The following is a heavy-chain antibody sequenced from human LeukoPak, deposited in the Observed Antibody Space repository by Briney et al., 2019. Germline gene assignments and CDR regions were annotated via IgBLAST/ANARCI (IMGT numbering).Heavy chain of an antibody. CDR1: GGSISSSSYY. Sequence: SETLSLTCTVSGGSISSSSYYWGWIRQPPGKGLEWIGSIYYSGSTYYNPSLKSRVTISVDTSKNQFSLKLSSVTAADTAVYYCARHQWSGYYTPFDYWGQGTLVTVSS. V-gene: IGHV4-39*01. D-gene: IGHD3-3*01. CDR3: ARHQWSGYYTPFDY. J-gene: IGHJ4*02. CDR2: IYYSGST.